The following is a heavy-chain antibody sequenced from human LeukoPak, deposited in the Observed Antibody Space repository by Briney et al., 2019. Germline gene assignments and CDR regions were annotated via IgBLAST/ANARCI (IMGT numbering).Heavy chain of an antibody. V-gene: IGHV4-61*08. Sequence: SETLSLTCTVSGGSISSGGYYWSWIRQHPGKGLEWIGYIYYSGSTNYNPSLKSRVTISVDTSKNQFSLKLSSVTAADTAVYYCARRWISGTKDAFDIWGQGTMVTVSS. J-gene: IGHJ3*02. CDR1: GGSISSGGYY. D-gene: IGHD5-12*01. CDR2: IYYSGST. CDR3: ARRWISGTKDAFDI.